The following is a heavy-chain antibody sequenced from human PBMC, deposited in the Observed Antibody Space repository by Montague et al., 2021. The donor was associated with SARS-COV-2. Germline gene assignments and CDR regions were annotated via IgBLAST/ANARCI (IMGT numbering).Heavy chain of an antibody. V-gene: IGHV4-39*07. CDR3: ARVGVGTMVRGVIPAYYYYGMDV. Sequence: SETLSLTCTVSGGSIRTSSYYWGWIRQPPGKGLDWIGSIYPSGSTNYNPSLKSRVTISVDTSMNQFSLKLSSVTAADTAVYYCARVGVGTMVRGVIPAYYYYGMDVWGQGTTVTVSS. J-gene: IGHJ6*02. CDR2: IYPSGST. D-gene: IGHD3-10*01. CDR1: GGSIRTSSYY.